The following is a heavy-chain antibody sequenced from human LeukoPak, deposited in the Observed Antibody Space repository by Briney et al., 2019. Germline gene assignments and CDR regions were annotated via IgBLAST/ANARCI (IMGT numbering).Heavy chain of an antibody. J-gene: IGHJ4*02. V-gene: IGHV3-21*01. CDR1: GFTFSSYS. D-gene: IGHD5-18*01. Sequence: PGGSLRLSCAASGFTFSSYSMNWVCQAPGKGLEWVSSISSSSSCIYYADSVKGRFTISRDNAKNSLYLQMNSLRAEDTAVYYCARDPQLWGFDYWGQGTLVTVSS. CDR3: ARDPQLWGFDY. CDR2: ISSSSSCI.